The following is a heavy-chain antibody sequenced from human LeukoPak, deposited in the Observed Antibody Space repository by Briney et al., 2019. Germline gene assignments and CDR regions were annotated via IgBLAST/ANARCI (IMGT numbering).Heavy chain of an antibody. D-gene: IGHD3-10*01. CDR2: INHSGST. V-gene: IGHV4-34*01. CDR1: GGSFSGYY. J-gene: IGHJ6*03. CDR3: ARSFGEWQYYYYMDV. Sequence: PSETLSLTCAVYGGSFSGYYWSWIRQPPGKGLEWIGEINHSGSTYYNPSLKSRVTFSVDTSKNQFSLKLSSVTAADTAVYYCARSFGEWQYYYYMDVWGKGTTVTISS.